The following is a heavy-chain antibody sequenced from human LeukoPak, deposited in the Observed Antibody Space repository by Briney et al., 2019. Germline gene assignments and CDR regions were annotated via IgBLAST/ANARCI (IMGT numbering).Heavy chain of an antibody. CDR3: ARVWCSGGSCYLDY. D-gene: IGHD2-15*01. V-gene: IGHV4-30-2*01. J-gene: IGHJ4*02. CDR1: GGSISSGGYS. CDR2: IYHSGST. Sequence: PSQTLSLTCAVSGGSISSGGYSWSWIRQPPGKGLEWIGYIYHSGSTYYNPSLKSRVTILVDGCKNQFSLKLSSVTAADTAVYYCARVWCSGGSCYLDYWGQGTLVTVSS.